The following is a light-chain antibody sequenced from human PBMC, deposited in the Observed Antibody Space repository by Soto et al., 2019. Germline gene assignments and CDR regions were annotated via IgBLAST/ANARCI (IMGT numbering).Light chain of an antibody. CDR1: QSISSY. J-gene: IGKJ1*01. V-gene: IGKV1-39*01. Sequence: IRMTQSPSSLSASTGDRVTITCRASQSISSYLNWYQQKPGKAPKLLIYAASSLQSGVPSRFSGSGSGTDFALTISSLQPEDFATYYCQQSYSTLKWTFGQGTKVDNK. CDR3: QQSYSTLKWT. CDR2: AAS.